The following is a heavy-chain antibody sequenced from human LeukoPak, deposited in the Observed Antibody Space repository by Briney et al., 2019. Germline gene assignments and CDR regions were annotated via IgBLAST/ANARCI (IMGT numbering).Heavy chain of an antibody. V-gene: IGHV4-39*01. CDR2: IFDSGGT. CDR3: WRHVRNGWDYYYGLDV. D-gene: IGHD6-19*01. J-gene: IGHJ6*02. CDR1: GGSICSYGVY. Sequence: SETLSLTCTVSGGSICSYGVYWGWVRQPPGKGLEWIGRIFDSGGTYYNPSLKSRVSIPVNKSKNQFSLKLNSVTAADTAVYYWWRHVRNGWDYYYGLDVWGQGTPVTVSS.